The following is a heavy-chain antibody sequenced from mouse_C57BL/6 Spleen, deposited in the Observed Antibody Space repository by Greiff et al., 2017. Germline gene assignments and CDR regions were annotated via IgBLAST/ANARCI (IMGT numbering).Heavy chain of an antibody. CDR1: GFTFSSYG. V-gene: IGHV5-6*01. CDR3: ARQGVLRYAMDY. J-gene: IGHJ4*01. CDR2: ISSGGSYT. Sequence: EVKLVEYGGDLVKPGGSLKLSCAASGFTFSSYGMSWVRQTPDKRLEWVATISSGGSYTYYPDSVKGRFTISRDNAKNTLYLQMSSLKSEDTAMYYCARQGVLRYAMDYWGQGTSVTVSS. D-gene: IGHD1-1*01.